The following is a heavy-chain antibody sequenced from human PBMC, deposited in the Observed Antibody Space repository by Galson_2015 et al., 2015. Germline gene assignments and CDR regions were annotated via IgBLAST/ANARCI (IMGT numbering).Heavy chain of an antibody. J-gene: IGHJ5*02. CDR2: ISAYNGNT. V-gene: IGHV1-18*01. CDR1: GYTFTSCG. Sequence: SVKVSCKASGYTFTSCGIRWVRQAPGQGLEWMGWISAYNGNTNYAQKLQGRVTMTTDTSTSTAYMELRSLRSDDTAVYYCARDVGIAARTGWFAPWGQGTLVTVSS. CDR3: ARDVGIAARTGWFAP. D-gene: IGHD6-6*01.